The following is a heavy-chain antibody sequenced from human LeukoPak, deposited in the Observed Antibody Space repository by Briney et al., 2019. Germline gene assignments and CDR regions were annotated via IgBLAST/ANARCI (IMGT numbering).Heavy chain of an antibody. Sequence: PSETLSLTCDVYGGSFSSYYWSWIRQPPGKGLEWIGYIYYSGSTNYNPSLKSRVTISVDTSKNQFSLKLSSVTAADTAVYYCARDGGANYYYYYMDVWGKGTTVTVSS. CDR3: ARDGGANYYYYYMDV. CDR2: IYYSGST. D-gene: IGHD1-26*01. CDR1: GGSFSSYY. V-gene: IGHV4-59*01. J-gene: IGHJ6*03.